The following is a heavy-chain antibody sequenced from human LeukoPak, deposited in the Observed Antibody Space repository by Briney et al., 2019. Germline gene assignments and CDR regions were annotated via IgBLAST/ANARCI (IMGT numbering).Heavy chain of an antibody. CDR2: IYYSGST. CDR3: ARTFHGYYDGSGYRY. D-gene: IGHD3-22*01. CDR1: GVSISGSYYY. J-gene: IGHJ4*02. Sequence: KPSETLSLTCAVSGVSISGSYYYWGWIRQPPGKGLEWIGNIYYSGSTYYNASLQSRVTISVDTSKNQFSLKLSSVTAADAAVYYCARTFHGYYDGSGYRYWGQGTLVTVSS. V-gene: IGHV4-39*07.